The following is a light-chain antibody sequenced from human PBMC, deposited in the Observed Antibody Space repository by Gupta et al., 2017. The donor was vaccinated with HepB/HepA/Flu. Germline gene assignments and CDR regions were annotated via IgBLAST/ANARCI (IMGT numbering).Light chain of an antibody. CDR2: QDN. V-gene: IGLV3-1*01. J-gene: IGLJ2*01. Sequence: SYELTQPPSVSVSPGQTASITCSGDKLGDKYSCWYQQRPGQSPVVVIYQDNKRPSGIPERFSGSNSGNTATLTISGTQAMDEADYYCQGWDSSTGVFGGGTTMTVL. CDR3: QGWDSSTGV. CDR1: KLGDKY.